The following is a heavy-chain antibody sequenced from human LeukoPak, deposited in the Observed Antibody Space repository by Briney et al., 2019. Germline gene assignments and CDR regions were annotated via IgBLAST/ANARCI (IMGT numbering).Heavy chain of an antibody. D-gene: IGHD3-10*01. CDR3: ASNSFDYYGSGSYSVDY. Sequence: SETLSLTCTVSGDSISTSSYYWGWIRQPPGKGLEWIGEINHSGSTNYNPSLKSRVTISVDTSKNQFSLKLSSVTAADTAVYYCASNSFDYYGSGSYSVDYWGQGTLVTVSS. CDR1: GDSISTSSYY. CDR2: INHSGST. V-gene: IGHV4-39*07. J-gene: IGHJ4*02.